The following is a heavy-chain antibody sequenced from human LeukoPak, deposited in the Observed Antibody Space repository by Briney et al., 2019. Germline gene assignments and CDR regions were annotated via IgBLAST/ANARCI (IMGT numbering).Heavy chain of an antibody. J-gene: IGHJ4*02. CDR1: GFIFSSFW. Sequence: GGSLSLSCAASGFIFSSFWMHWARQVPGRGLVWPSHINSDGRTTDYADSVRGRFTISRDNAKNTLYLQMNRLTVEDTAVYYCGRGMRDYYGLDYWGQGFLVTVSS. D-gene: IGHD3-10*01. CDR2: INSDGRTT. V-gene: IGHV3-74*01. CDR3: GRGMRDYYGLDY.